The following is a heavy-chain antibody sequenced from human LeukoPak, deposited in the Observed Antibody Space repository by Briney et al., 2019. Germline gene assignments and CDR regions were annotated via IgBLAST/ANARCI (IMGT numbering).Heavy chain of an antibody. CDR1: GFTFSSYW. J-gene: IGHJ4*02. Sequence: GGSLRLSCAASGFTFSSYWMTWVRQAQGKGREWVANIKQDGSEKYYVDSVKGRFTISRDDSKNTVYLQMNNLRADDTAVYYCARDRTSYFDYWGQGTLVTVSS. D-gene: IGHD2-8*01. CDR3: ARDRTSYFDY. V-gene: IGHV3-7*03. CDR2: IKQDGSEK.